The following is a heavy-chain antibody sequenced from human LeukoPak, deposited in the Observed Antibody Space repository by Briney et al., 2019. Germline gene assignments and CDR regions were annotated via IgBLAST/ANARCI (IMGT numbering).Heavy chain of an antibody. CDR3: ATPEIAVALGY. Sequence: GGSLRLSCAASGFTFSSHGMHWVRQAPGKGLEWVAVIWYDGSNKYYADSVKGRFTISRDNSKNTLYLQMNSLRAEDTAVYYCATPEIAVALGYWGQGTLVTVSS. J-gene: IGHJ4*02. D-gene: IGHD6-19*01. CDR1: GFTFSSHG. CDR2: IWYDGSNK. V-gene: IGHV3-30*02.